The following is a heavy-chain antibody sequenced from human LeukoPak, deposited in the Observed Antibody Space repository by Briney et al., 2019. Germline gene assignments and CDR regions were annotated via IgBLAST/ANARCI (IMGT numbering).Heavy chain of an antibody. CDR1: GFTFSTYD. D-gene: IGHD3-22*01. J-gene: IGHJ4*02. CDR2: IDTTGDT. CDR3: ASGGAYYYDSSGYYPFDY. Sequence: RPGGSLRLSCAASGFTFSTYDMHWVRQATGKGLEWVSAIDTTGDTYYPGSVKGRFTISRDNSKNTLYLQMNSLRAEDTAVYYCASGGAYYYDSSGYYPFDYWGQGTLVTVSS. V-gene: IGHV3-13*01.